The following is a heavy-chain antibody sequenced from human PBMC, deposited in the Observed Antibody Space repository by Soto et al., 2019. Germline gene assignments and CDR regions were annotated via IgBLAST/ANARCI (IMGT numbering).Heavy chain of an antibody. J-gene: IGHJ6*02. CDR2: ISNDGSNK. D-gene: IGHD2-2*03. CDR3: AKDASGYCSSTSCYYYYYYGMDV. Sequence: QVQLVESGGGVVQPGRSLRLSCAAPGFTFSSYGMHWVRQAPGKGLEWVAVISNDGSNKYYADSVKGRFTISRDNSKNTLYLQMNSLRAEDTAVYYCAKDASGYCSSTSCYYYYYYGMDVWGQGTTVTVSS. CDR1: GFTFSSYG. V-gene: IGHV3-30*18.